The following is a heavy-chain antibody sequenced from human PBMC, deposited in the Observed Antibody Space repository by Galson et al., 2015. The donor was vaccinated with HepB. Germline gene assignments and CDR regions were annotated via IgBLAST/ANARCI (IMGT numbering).Heavy chain of an antibody. J-gene: IGHJ4*02. CDR2: ISYDGSNK. CDR3: ARAKGHYDFWSGTPTDY. CDR1: GFIFSRYA. D-gene: IGHD3-3*01. V-gene: IGHV3-30-3*01. Sequence: SLRLSCAASGFIFSRYAMHFVRQAPGQGLEWVALISYDGSNKYYADSVKGRFTISRDNSKNTLYLQMNSLRREDTAIYYCARAKGHYDFWSGTPTDYWGQGTLVTVSS.